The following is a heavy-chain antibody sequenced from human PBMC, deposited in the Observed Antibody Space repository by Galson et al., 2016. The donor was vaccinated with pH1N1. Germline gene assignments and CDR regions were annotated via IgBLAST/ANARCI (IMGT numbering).Heavy chain of an antibody. J-gene: IGHJ4*02. CDR2: IIGMFGTT. D-gene: IGHD5-18*01. V-gene: IGHV1-69*13. CDR3: ARSRGYSYGSYYFDN. Sequence: SVKVSCKASGGTFSSYAVSWVRQAPGQGLEWVGGIIGMFGTTTYAQELQGRVTITAEELTSSSYMELTSLTSEDTALYYCARSRGYSYGSYYFDNWGQGTLVTVSS. CDR1: GGTFSSYA.